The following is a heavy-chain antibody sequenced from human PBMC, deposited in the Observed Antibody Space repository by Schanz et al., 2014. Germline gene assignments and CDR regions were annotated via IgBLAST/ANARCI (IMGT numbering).Heavy chain of an antibody. CDR3: ARDRPSGYALDF. J-gene: IGHJ4*02. D-gene: IGHD5-12*01. CDR2: INPSGGST. V-gene: IGHV1-46*01. Sequence: QVQLVQSGAEVKKPGASVKVSCRASGYTFTRYYMHWVRQAPGQGLEWMGIINPSGGSTDYAQKFQGRVTMTRDTSTSTVYMELSSLRAEDTAVYYCARDRPSGYALDFWGQGTLVTVSS. CDR1: GYTFTRYY.